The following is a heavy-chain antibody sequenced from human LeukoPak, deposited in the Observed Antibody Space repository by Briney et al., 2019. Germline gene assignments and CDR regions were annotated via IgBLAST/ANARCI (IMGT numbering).Heavy chain of an antibody. V-gene: IGHV4-4*07. D-gene: IGHD2-15*01. CDR1: GLSFSSYY. CDR2: IYPSGST. J-gene: IGHJ4*02. CDR3: AIAGYSNGWYSFDY. Sequence: SETLSLTCTVSGLSFSSYYWSWIRQPPGKGLEWIGCIYPSGSTNYNPSLKSRLTMSVDTSNNRCALKLSSMTAANTALYCCAIAGYSNGWYSFDYWGQGTLVTVSS.